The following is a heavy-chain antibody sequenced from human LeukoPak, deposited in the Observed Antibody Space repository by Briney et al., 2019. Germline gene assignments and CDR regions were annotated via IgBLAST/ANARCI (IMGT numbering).Heavy chain of an antibody. D-gene: IGHD3-10*01. CDR2: INHSGST. CDR1: GGSFSGYY. CDR3: ARRQGYYYGSGISP. V-gene: IGHV4-34*01. J-gene: IGHJ5*02. Sequence: PSETLSLTCAVYGGSFSGYYWSWIRQPPGKGLEWIGEINHSGSTNYNPSLKSRVTISVDTSKNQSSLKLSSVTAADTAVYYCARRQGYYYGSGISPWGQGTLVTVSS.